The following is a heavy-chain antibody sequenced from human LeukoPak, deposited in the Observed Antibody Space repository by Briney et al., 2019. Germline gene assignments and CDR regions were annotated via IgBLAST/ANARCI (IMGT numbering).Heavy chain of an antibody. D-gene: IGHD6-6*01. CDR3: ARGYSSSSRWFDP. V-gene: IGHV4-34*01. CDR1: GGSFSGYY. Sequence: SETLSLTCAVYGGSFSGYYWSWIRQPPGKGLEWIGEINHSGSTNYNPSLKSQVTISVDTSKNQFSLKLSSVTAADTAVYYCARGYSSSSRWFDPWGQGTLVTVSS. CDR2: INHSGST. J-gene: IGHJ5*02.